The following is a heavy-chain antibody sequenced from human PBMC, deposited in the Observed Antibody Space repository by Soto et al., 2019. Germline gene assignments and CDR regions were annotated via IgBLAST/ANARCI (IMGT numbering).Heavy chain of an antibody. Sequence: QVQLVQSGAEVKKPGASVKVSCKASGYTFTSYYIHWVRQAPGQGLEWMGRFNPSGGGTSYAQKFQGRVTMTRDTSTRTVYMELSSLRSEDTAVYYCARAGSYYFGSWGQGTLVTVSS. CDR2: FNPSGGGT. CDR1: GYTFTSYY. J-gene: IGHJ4*02. CDR3: ARAGSYYFGS. V-gene: IGHV1-46*01. D-gene: IGHD3-10*01.